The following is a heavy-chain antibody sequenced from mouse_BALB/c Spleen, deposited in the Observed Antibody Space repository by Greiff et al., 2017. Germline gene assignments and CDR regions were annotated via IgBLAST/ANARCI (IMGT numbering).Heavy chain of an antibody. Sequence: QVQLQQSGAELVKPGASVKLSCKASGYTFTSYWMHWVKQRPGQGLEWIGEIDPSDSYTNYNQKFKGKATLTVDKSSSTAYMQLSSLTSEDSAVYYCARSKGNYAMDYWGQGTSVTVSS. J-gene: IGHJ4*01. CDR3: ARSKGNYAMDY. V-gene: IGHV1-69*02. CDR1: GYTFTSYW. CDR2: IDPSDSYT.